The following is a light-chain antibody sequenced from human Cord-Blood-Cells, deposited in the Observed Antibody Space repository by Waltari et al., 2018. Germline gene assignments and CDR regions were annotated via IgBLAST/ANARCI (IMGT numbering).Light chain of an antibody. V-gene: IGKV1-39*01. Sequence: DIQMTQSPSSLSASVGARVTITCRASQSISSYLNWYQQKPGKAPKLLIYAASSLQSGVPSRFSGSGSGTDFTLTISSLQPEDFATYYCQQSYSTPYTFGQETKLEIK. CDR1: QSISSY. CDR2: AAS. J-gene: IGKJ2*01. CDR3: QQSYSTPYT.